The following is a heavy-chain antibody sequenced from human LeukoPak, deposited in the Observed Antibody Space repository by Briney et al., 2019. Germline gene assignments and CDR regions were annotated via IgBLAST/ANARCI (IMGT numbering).Heavy chain of an antibody. J-gene: IGHJ1*01. Sequence: ASVKVSCKASGYTFTSYYMHWVRQAPGQGLEWMGIINPSGGSTSYAQKFQGRVTMTRDTSTSTVYMALSSLRSEDTAVYYCARDSRGYYDSSARLWYFQHWGQGTLVTVSS. CDR3: ARDSRGYYDSSARLWYFQH. CDR1: GYTFTSYY. D-gene: IGHD3-22*01. CDR2: INPSGGST. V-gene: IGHV1-46*01.